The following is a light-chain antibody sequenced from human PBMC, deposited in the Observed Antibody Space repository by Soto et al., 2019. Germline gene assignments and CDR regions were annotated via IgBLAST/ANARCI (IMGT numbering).Light chain of an antibody. CDR3: SSYTTIKTVV. CDR2: EVS. CDR1: SRDIGTYKY. Sequence: QSVLTQPASVSGSPGQSITISCTGTSRDIGTYKYVSWFQHRPGKAPKLIIFEVSNRPSGISDRFSGFKSANTAYLTISGVQPEDEADYHCSSYTTIKTVVFGGGTKVTVL. J-gene: IGLJ2*01. V-gene: IGLV2-14*01.